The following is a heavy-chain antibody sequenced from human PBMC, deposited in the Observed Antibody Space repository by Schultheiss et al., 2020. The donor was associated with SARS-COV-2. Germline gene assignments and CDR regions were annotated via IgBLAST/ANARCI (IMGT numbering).Heavy chain of an antibody. V-gene: IGHV1-2*02. Sequence: ASVKVSCKASGYSLTGYYMHWLRQAPGQGLEWMGWINRNDAGTNYAQKFQGRVTMTRDTSISTAYMELSRLRSDDTAVYYCARDGALGRFDSWGQGTLVTVSS. D-gene: IGHD4/OR15-4a*01. CDR1: GYSLTGYY. CDR3: ARDGALGRFDS. J-gene: IGHJ5*01. CDR2: INRNDAGT.